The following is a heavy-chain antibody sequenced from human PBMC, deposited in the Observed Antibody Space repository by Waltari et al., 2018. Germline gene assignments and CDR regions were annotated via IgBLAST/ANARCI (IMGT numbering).Heavy chain of an antibody. D-gene: IGHD5-12*01. CDR1: GGSISSDTHY. J-gene: IGHJ4*02. V-gene: IGHV4-61*02. Sequence: VQLQESGRGLVKHTQSLFLPSTVSGGSISSDTHYWSWIRQPAGKGLEWIGRIYTSGNTNYNPSLKSRVTVSVDTSKNQFSLNLNSVTAADTAVYYCVRNSGNPKYYFDNWGQGTLVTVSS. CDR3: VRNSGNPKYYFDN. CDR2: IYTSGNT.